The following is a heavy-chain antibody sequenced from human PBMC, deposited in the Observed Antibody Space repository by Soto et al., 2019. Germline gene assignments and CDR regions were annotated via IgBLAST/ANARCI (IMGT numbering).Heavy chain of an antibody. CDR3: ERSTNDYGDRH. J-gene: IGHJ4*02. CDR1: GYTFTSYD. V-gene: IGHV1-8*01. D-gene: IGHD4-17*01. Sequence: QVQLVQSGAEVKKPGASVKVSCKASGYTFTSYDINWVRQATGQGLEWMGWMNPNSGNTGYAQNFQGRVTMTRNTSISTAYMELSSLRSEDTAGYSCERSTNDYGDRHWGQGTLVTVSS. CDR2: MNPNSGNT.